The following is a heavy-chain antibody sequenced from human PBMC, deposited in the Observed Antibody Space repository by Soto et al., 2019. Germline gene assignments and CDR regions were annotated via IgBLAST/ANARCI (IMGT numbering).Heavy chain of an antibody. CDR3: ARQLQTSGGYDFWSGYPDYGMDV. D-gene: IGHD3-3*01. Sequence: GGSLRLSCAASGFTFSSYSMNWVRQAPGKGLEWVSSISRRSSYIYYAASVTGRFTISRDKAKISLYLQMNSVSAEDTGVYYCARQLQTSGGYDFWSGYPDYGMDVWGQGTTVTVSS. CDR2: ISRRSSYI. CDR1: GFTFSSYS. J-gene: IGHJ6*02. V-gene: IGHV3-21*01.